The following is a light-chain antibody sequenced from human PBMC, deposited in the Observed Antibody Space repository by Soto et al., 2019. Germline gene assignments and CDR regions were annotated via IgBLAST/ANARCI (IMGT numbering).Light chain of an antibody. CDR2: RNN. Sequence: QSVLTQPPSASGTPGQRVTISCSGSSSNIESNFVYWYQQFPGTSPRLLIYRNNQRPSGVPDRFSGSKSGTSASLAISALQSEDEADYYCTVWDDSLRGRLFGGGTKVTVL. CDR3: TVWDDSLRGRL. J-gene: IGLJ2*01. V-gene: IGLV1-47*01. CDR1: SSNIESNF.